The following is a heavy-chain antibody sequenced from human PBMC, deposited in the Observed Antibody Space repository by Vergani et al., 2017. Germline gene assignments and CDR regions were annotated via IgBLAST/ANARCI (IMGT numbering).Heavy chain of an antibody. V-gene: IGHV4-61*02. D-gene: IGHD4-23*01. Sequence: QVQLQESGPGLVKPSQTLSLTCTVSGGSISSGCYYWSWIRQPAGKGLEWIGRIYTSGSTNYNPSLKSRVTISVDTSKNQFSLKLSSVTAADTAVYYCARVGGDYGGTYFDYWGQGTLVTVSS. CDR1: GGSISSGCYY. J-gene: IGHJ4*02. CDR3: ARVGGDYGGTYFDY. CDR2: IYTSGST.